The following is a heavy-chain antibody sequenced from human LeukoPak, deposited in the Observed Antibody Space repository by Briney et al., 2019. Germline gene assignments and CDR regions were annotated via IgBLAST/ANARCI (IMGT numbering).Heavy chain of an antibody. J-gene: IGHJ3*02. Sequence: PSETLSLTCTVSGGSISSSSYYWGWIRQPPGKGLEWIGSIYYSGSTNYNPSLKSRVTISVDTSKNQFSLKVTSVTAADTAVYYCARGDSGGDTSDIWGQGTMVTVSS. CDR2: IYYSGST. V-gene: IGHV4-39*07. CDR3: ARGDSGGDTSDI. CDR1: GGSISSSSYY. D-gene: IGHD3-10*01.